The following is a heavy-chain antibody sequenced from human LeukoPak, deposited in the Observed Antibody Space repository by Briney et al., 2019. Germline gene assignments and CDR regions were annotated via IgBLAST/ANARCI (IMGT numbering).Heavy chain of an antibody. Sequence: ASVKVSCKDSGHIFTGYYIHWVRQAPGQGLEWMAWIHAETRVTYYAQKFQGRVTLTRDTSISTDYMELTRLRSDDTAIYYCTRDWLNKAYDPWGQGTLVTVSS. J-gene: IGHJ4*02. D-gene: IGHD3-16*01. CDR3: TRDWLNKAYDP. V-gene: IGHV1-2*02. CDR2: IHAETRVT. CDR1: GHIFTGYY.